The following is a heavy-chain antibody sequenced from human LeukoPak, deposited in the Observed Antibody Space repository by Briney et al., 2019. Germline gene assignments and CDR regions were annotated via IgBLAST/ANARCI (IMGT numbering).Heavy chain of an antibody. Sequence: ASETLSLTCTVSSGSISSYYWSWIRQPPGKGLEWIGSIYYSGSTYYNPSLKSRVTISVDTSKNQFSLKLSSVTAADTAVYYCARDQVDTAMIDYWGQGTLVTVSS. V-gene: IGHV4-59*12. D-gene: IGHD5-18*01. J-gene: IGHJ4*02. CDR3: ARDQVDTAMIDY. CDR1: SGSISSYY. CDR2: IYYSGST.